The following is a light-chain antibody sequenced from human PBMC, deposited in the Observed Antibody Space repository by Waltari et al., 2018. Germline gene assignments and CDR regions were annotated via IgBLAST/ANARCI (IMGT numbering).Light chain of an antibody. Sequence: QSLLTQPPSASGTPGQRVTISCSGSSANIGSNNVKWYQQLPGTAPKVLIYTISQRPSGSPDRFSGSRSGTSATLVISGLQSEDEADYYCAVWDDSLNGRLFGGGTKLTVL. J-gene: IGLJ3*02. CDR1: SANIGSNN. CDR2: TIS. CDR3: AVWDDSLNGRL. V-gene: IGLV1-44*01.